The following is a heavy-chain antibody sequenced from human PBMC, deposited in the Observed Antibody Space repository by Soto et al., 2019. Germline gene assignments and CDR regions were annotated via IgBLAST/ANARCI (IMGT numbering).Heavy chain of an antibody. CDR2: ISGSGGTA. D-gene: IGHD6-19*01. Sequence: HPGGSLRLSCAASGFPVSTYAMSWVRQAPGKGLEWVSVISGSGGTAYYADSVKGRFTISRDNSKNTLYLQMDSLRAEDTAVYYCAKNKGSGWAYYFDYWGQGTLVTVSS. CDR1: GFPVSTYA. J-gene: IGHJ4*02. V-gene: IGHV3-23*01. CDR3: AKNKGSGWAYYFDY.